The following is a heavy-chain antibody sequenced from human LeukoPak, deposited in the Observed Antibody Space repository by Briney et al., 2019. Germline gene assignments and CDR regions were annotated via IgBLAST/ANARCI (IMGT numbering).Heavy chain of an antibody. CDR1: GFTFSSYS. CDR2: ISSSSSTI. Sequence: GGSLRLFCAASGFTFSSYSMNWVRQAPGKWLEWVSYISSSSSTIYYADSVKGRFTISRDNAKNSLYLQMNSLRAEDTAVYYCARDLVSPYNWFDPWGQGTLVTVSS. D-gene: IGHD6-13*01. J-gene: IGHJ5*02. V-gene: IGHV3-48*01. CDR3: ARDLVSPYNWFDP.